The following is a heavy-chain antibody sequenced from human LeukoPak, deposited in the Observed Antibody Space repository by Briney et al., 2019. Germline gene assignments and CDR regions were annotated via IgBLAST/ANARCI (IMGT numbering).Heavy chain of an antibody. CDR2: IYYSGRT. J-gene: IGHJ4*02. CDR1: GGSFTDYF. CDR3: TRDRAYGTQDY. V-gene: IGHV4-39*07. D-gene: IGHD3-16*01. Sequence: SETLSLTCTVSGGSFTDYFWGWIRQPPGKGLEWIGSIYYSGRTFYNPSLKNRVSISLDTSKGQFSLNLDSVTAADTAVYFCTRDRAYGTQDYWGQGTLVTVS.